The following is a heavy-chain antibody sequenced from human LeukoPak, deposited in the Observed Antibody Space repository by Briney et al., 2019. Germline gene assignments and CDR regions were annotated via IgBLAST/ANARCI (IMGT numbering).Heavy chain of an antibody. V-gene: IGHV3-48*02. CDR3: ARNPGGIGDS. D-gene: IGHD4-23*01. Sequence: GGSLRLSCAASGFTFSIYSMNWVRQAPGKGLEWVSFISGSSSSTFYADSVKGRFTVSRDNAKNTLYLQMNSLRDEDTAVYYCARNPGGIGDSWGQGTLVTASS. J-gene: IGHJ4*02. CDR1: GFTFSIYS. CDR2: ISGSSSST.